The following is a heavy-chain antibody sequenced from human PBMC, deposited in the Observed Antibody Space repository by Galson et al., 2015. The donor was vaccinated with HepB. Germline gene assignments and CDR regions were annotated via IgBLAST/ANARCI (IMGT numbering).Heavy chain of an antibody. CDR2: INPSGGST. CDR3: ARVAEYEKYYYDSSGYYYGGDACDI. J-gene: IGHJ3*02. D-gene: IGHD3-22*01. V-gene: IGHV1-46*01. CDR1: GYTFTSYY. Sequence: SVKVSCKASGYTFTSYYMHWVRQAPGQGLEWMGIINPSGGSTSYAQKFQGRVTMTRDTSTSTVYMELSSLRSEDTAVYYCARVAEYEKYYYDSSGYYYGGDACDIWGQGTMVTVSS.